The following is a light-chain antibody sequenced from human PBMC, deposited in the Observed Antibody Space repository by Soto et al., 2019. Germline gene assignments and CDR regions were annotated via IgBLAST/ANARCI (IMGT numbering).Light chain of an antibody. CDR2: KAS. Sequence: IHMTHSPSTLSASVVYRVTITFLASQSISNWLAWYQQKPGEAPKLLIYKASSLESGVPSRFSGSGSGTEFTLTISSLQPDDFATYYCQHYNSYSEAFGQGTKVDIK. CDR1: QSISNW. J-gene: IGKJ1*01. V-gene: IGKV1-5*03. CDR3: QHYNSYSEA.